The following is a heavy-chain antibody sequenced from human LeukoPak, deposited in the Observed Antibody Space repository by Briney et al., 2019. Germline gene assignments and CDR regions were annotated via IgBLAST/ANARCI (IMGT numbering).Heavy chain of an antibody. CDR3: ARVEETAMGILDY. V-gene: IGHV4-59*01. CDR1: GGSFSSYY. Sequence: SETLSLTCAVYGGSFSSYYWSWIRQPPGKGLEWIGYIYYSGSTNYNPSLKSRVTISVDTSKNQFSLKLSSVTAADTAVYYCARVEETAMGILDYWGQGTLVTVSS. CDR2: IYYSGST. D-gene: IGHD5-18*01. J-gene: IGHJ4*02.